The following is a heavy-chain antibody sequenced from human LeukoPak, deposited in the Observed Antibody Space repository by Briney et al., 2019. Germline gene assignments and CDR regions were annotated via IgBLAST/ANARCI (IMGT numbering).Heavy chain of an antibody. D-gene: IGHD6-19*01. Sequence: ASVKVSCKASGYTFTGYYMHWVRQAPGQGLEWMGWINPNSGGTNYAQKFQGRVTMTRDTSISTAYMELSRLRSDDTAVYYCAREVTAVAGTQEYYFDYWGQGTLVTVSS. V-gene: IGHV1-2*02. CDR3: AREVTAVAGTQEYYFDY. CDR1: GYTFTGYY. J-gene: IGHJ4*02. CDR2: INPNSGGT.